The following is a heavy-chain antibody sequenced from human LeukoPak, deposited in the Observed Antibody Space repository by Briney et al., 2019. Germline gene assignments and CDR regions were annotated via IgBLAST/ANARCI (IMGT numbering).Heavy chain of an antibody. D-gene: IGHD4-17*01. J-gene: IGHJ4*02. Sequence: GGSLRLSCEASGFTFTTYSMTWVRQAPGKELEWVSIISSGSSAIFSADALKGRFTISRDGAKNLLYLDMNSLRAEDTAVYYCARGHTAVTRHFDFWGQGTLVTVSS. CDR1: GFTFTTYS. CDR3: ARGHTAVTRHFDF. CDR2: ISSGSSAI. V-gene: IGHV3-21*01.